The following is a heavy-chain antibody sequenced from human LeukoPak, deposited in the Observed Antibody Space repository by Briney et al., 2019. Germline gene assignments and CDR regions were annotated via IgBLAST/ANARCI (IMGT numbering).Heavy chain of an antibody. Sequence: GGPLRLSCTASGFTFCAYAMTWVRQAPGKGLEWVSFIRSRTYGGTTEYAASVKGRFTISRDDSKGIAYLQMNSLKTEDTAVYYCARDQYAGYDPYYFDYWGQGTLVTVSS. V-gene: IGHV3-49*04. D-gene: IGHD2-2*01. CDR1: GFTFCAYA. CDR3: ARDQYAGYDPYYFDY. CDR2: IRSRTYGGTT. J-gene: IGHJ4*02.